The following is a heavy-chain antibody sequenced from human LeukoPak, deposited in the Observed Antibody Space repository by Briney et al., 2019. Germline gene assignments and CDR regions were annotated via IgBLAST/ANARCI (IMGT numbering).Heavy chain of an antibody. CDR2: ISGSGGTE. D-gene: IGHD3-22*01. V-gene: IGHV3-23*01. CDR3: AKKGYYDGSGYYMYYFDH. Sequence: GGPLRLSCAASGFTFSIYAISWVRQAPGKGLEWVSAISGSGGTEYYADSVKGRFTISRDNSKNTLYLQMNSLRAEDTAVYYCAKKGYYDGSGYYMYYFDHWGQGTMVTVSS. CDR1: GFTFSIYA. J-gene: IGHJ4*02.